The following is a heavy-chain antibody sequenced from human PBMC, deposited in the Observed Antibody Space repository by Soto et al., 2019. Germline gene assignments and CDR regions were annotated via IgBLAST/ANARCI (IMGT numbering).Heavy chain of an antibody. CDR1: DFTITNAW. CDR3: TTASVEGV. Sequence: EVQLVESGGGLVKPGGSLRLSCAASDFTITNAWMNWVRQAPGTGLPWVGRIKTKAEGGATDYAAPLKGSFTISRVDSRNTLSLQVSSLRTEGTAVYYCTTASVEGVWRQGVTVTVSS. CDR2: IKTKAEGGAT. V-gene: IGHV3-15*07. D-gene: IGHD2-15*01. J-gene: IGHJ6*02.